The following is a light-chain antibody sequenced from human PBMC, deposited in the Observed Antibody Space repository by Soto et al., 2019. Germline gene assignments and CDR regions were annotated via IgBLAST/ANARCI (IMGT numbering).Light chain of an antibody. V-gene: IGLV2-14*01. CDR1: SSDVGGYDY. Sequence: QSALTHPASVSGSPGQSITISCTGTSSDVGGYDYVSWYQHHPGKVPKLIIYEVSKRPSGVSHRFSGSKSGNTASLTISGLQTEDEADYYCSSYTTPSALVFGGGTKLTVL. J-gene: IGLJ2*01. CDR3: SSYTTPSALV. CDR2: EVS.